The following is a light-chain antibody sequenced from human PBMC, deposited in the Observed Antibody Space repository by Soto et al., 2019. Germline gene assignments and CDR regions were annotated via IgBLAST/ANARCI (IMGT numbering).Light chain of an antibody. CDR1: QSLLYSDGNTY. CDR3: KQRSHWPRT. J-gene: IGKJ2*01. Sequence: DVVLTQSPVSLPVTLGQPASLSCRSSQSLLYSDGNTYLNWFQQKPGQSPRRLFSKVSDRDSGVPDRFSGSGSGTDFTLTISSLEAEDFAIYYCKQRSHWPRTFGQGTKLEIK. CDR2: KVS. V-gene: IGKV2-30*01.